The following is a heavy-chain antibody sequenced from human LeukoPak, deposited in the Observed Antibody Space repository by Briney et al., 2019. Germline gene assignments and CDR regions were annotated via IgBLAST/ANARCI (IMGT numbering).Heavy chain of an antibody. D-gene: IGHD2-15*01. CDR2: IRYDGNNK. Sequence: GGSLRLSCAASGFTFSGHAMHWVRQAPGKGLEWVALIRYDGNNKYYADSVKGRFTISRDNSKNTLYLQLNSLRAEDTAVYYCARQHCSGGDCYFFDWGQGTLVTVSS. V-gene: IGHV3-33*08. J-gene: IGHJ4*02. CDR3: ARQHCSGGDCYFFD. CDR1: GFTFSGHA.